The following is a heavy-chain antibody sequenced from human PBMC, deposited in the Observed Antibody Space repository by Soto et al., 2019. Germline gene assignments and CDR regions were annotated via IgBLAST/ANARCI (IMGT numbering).Heavy chain of an antibody. CDR3: ARGRYCSSTSCPFDY. V-gene: IGHV3-21*01. Sequence: EVQLVESGGGLGKPGGSLRLSCAASGFTFSSYSMNWVRQAPGKGLEWVSSISSSSSYIYYADSVKGRFTISRDNAKNSLYLKMLSLRAEDTAVYYCARGRYCSSTSCPFDYWGQGTLVTVSS. J-gene: IGHJ4*02. D-gene: IGHD2-2*01. CDR2: ISSSSSYI. CDR1: GFTFSSYS.